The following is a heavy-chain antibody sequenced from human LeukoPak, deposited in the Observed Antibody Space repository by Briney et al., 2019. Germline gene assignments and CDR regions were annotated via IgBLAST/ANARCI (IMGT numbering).Heavy chain of an antibody. Sequence: LSGGSLRLSCAASGFTFSSYWMHWVRQAPGKGLVLVSRINSDGSSTSYADSVKGRFTISRDNSKNTLYLQMNSLRAEDTAVYYCARALLIFSSGWYDYWGQGTLVTVSS. V-gene: IGHV3-74*01. CDR3: ARALLIFSSGWYDY. D-gene: IGHD6-19*01. CDR1: GFTFSSYW. J-gene: IGHJ4*02. CDR2: INSDGSST.